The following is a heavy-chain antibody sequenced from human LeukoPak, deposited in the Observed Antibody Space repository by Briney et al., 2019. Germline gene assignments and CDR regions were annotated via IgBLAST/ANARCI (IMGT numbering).Heavy chain of an antibody. D-gene: IGHD6-6*01. CDR1: GFTFSSYA. CDR3: AKDTRYSSSSSDY. CDR2: ISGSGGST. V-gene: IGHV3-23*01. J-gene: IGHJ4*02. Sequence: PGGSLRLSCAASGFTFSSYAMSWVRQAPGKGLEWVSAISGSGGSTYYADSVKGRFTISRDNSKDTLYLQMNSLRAEDTAVYYCAKDTRYSSSSSDYWGQGTLVTVSS.